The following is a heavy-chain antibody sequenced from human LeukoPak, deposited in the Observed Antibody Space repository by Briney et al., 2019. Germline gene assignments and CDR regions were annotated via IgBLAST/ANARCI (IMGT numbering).Heavy chain of an antibody. CDR2: ISAYNGNT. CDR1: GYTFTSYG. V-gene: IGHV1-18*01. Sequence: GASVKVSCKASGYTFTSYGISWVRQAPGQGFEWMGWISAYNGNTNYAQKLQGRVTMTTDTSTSTAYMELRSLRSDDTAVYYCARRGYSYGQYYFDYWGQGTLVTVSS. D-gene: IGHD5-18*01. CDR3: ARRGYSYGQYYFDY. J-gene: IGHJ4*02.